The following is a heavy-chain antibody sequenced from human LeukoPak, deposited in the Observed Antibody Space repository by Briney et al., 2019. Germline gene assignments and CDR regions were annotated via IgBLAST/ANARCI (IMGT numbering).Heavy chain of an antibody. D-gene: IGHD5-18*01. CDR2: INPSGGST. Sequence: ASVKVSCKASGYTFTSYYMHWVRQAPGQGLEWMGIINPSGGSTSYAQKFQGRVTMTRDTSISTAYMEVSSLKSEDTAVYYCARGLQYSYGKYYFDPWGQGTLVTVSS. V-gene: IGHV1-46*01. CDR1: GYTFTSYY. J-gene: IGHJ4*02. CDR3: ARGLQYSYGKYYFDP.